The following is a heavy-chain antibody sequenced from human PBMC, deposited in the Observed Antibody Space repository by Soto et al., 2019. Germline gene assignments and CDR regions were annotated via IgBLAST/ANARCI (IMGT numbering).Heavy chain of an antibody. V-gene: IGHV3-30-3*01. CDR2: ISYDGSNK. J-gene: IGHJ4*02. Sequence: EPSLRLSCVPSGFTFSSYAMHWVRQAPGKGLEWVAVISYDGSNKYYADSVKGRFTISRDNSKNTLYLQMNSLRAEDTAVYYCARDRRREYSGSPDYWGQGT. CDR3: ARDRRREYSGSPDY. D-gene: IGHD1-26*01. CDR1: GFTFSSYA.